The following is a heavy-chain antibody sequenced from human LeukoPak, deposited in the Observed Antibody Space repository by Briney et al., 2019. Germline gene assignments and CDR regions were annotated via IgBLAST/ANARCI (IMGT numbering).Heavy chain of an antibody. CDR3: ARDHYYDSSGYYYPFWRPPYYFDY. J-gene: IGHJ4*02. D-gene: IGHD3-22*01. Sequence: SETLSLTCTVSGGSISSYYWSWIRQPAGKGLEWIGRIYTSGSTNYNPSLKSRVTMSVDTSKNQFSLKLSSVTAADTAVYYCARDHYYDSSGYYYPFWRPPYYFDYWGQGTLVTVSS. CDR1: GGSISSYY. V-gene: IGHV4-4*07. CDR2: IYTSGST.